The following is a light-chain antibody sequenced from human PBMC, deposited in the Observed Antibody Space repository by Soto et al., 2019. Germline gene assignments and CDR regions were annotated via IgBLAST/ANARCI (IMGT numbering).Light chain of an antibody. CDR3: QHYNSYGT. Sequence: EIHMTQAPSTKPASXAEKVTITCRASQSIDRWLAWYQQRPGKAPKILIYHASSLETGVPSRFSGSGSGTEFTLTISSLQPDDFATYYCQHYNSYGTFGQGTKVDIK. V-gene: IGKV1-5*01. J-gene: IGKJ1*01. CDR1: QSIDRW. CDR2: HAS.